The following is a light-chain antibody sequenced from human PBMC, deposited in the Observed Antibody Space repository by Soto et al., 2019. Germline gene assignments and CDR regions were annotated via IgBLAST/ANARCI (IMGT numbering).Light chain of an antibody. CDR1: QSVSSH. Sequence: EIVMTQSPATLSVSPGEGATVSCRASQSVSSHLAWYQHKPGQAPRLLFYDASTRATGIPARFSGSGSGTEFTLTISSLQSEDFAVYYCQQYGSSHTFGQGTRLEIK. V-gene: IGKV3-15*01. J-gene: IGKJ5*01. CDR2: DAS. CDR3: QQYGSSHT.